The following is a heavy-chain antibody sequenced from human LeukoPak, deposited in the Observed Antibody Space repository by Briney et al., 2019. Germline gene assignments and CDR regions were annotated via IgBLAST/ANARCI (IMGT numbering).Heavy chain of an antibody. Sequence: PSQTLSLTCTVSGGSISSGSYYWSWIRQPAGKGLEWIGRIYTSGSTNYNPSLKSRVTISVDTSKNQFSLKLSSVTAADTAVYYCATHRAPRAPGDAFDIWGQGTMVTVSS. CDR2: IYTSGST. J-gene: IGHJ3*02. CDR1: GGSISSGSYY. CDR3: ATHRAPRAPGDAFDI. V-gene: IGHV4-61*02.